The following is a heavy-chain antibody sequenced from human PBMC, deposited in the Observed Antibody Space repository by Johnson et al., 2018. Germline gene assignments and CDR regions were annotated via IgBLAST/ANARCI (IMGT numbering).Heavy chain of an antibody. V-gene: IGHV3-30*03. Sequence: QVQLVESGGGVVQPGRSLRLSCAASGFTFSSYGMHWVRQAPGKGLEWVAVISYDGSNKYYADSVKGRFTTSRDTSKNTLYLQMNSLRAEDTAVYYCASNAFAAGGLYYYYGMDVWGQGTTVTVSS. J-gene: IGHJ6*02. D-gene: IGHD6-13*01. CDR3: ASNAFAAGGLYYYYGMDV. CDR1: GFTFSSYG. CDR2: ISYDGSNK.